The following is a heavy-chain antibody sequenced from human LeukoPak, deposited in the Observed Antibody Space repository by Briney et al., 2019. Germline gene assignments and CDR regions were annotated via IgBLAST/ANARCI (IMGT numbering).Heavy chain of an antibody. CDR3: AGAGGPGYYYPLDY. CDR2: ISSSSSTI. CDR1: GFTFSSYS. Sequence: GGSLRLSCAASGFTFSSYSMNWVRQAPGKGLEWVSYISSSSSTIYYADSVKGRFTISRDNAKNSLYLQMNSLRDEDTAVYYCAGAGGPGYYYPLDYWGQGTLVTVSS. D-gene: IGHD3-22*01. V-gene: IGHV3-48*02. J-gene: IGHJ4*02.